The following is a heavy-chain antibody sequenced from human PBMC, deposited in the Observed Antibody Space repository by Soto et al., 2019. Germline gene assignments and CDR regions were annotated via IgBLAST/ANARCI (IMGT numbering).Heavy chain of an antibody. CDR3: ARYDPYSSFDY. CDR2: IYYSGST. CDR1: GGSISSGDYY. J-gene: IGHJ4*02. D-gene: IGHD6-13*01. V-gene: IGHV4-30-4*01. Sequence: SETLSLTCTVSGGSISSGDYYWSWIRQPSGKGLEWIGYIYYSGSTYYNPSLKSRVTISVDTSKNQFSLKLSSVTAADTAVYYGARYDPYSSFDYWGKGHLVTVSS.